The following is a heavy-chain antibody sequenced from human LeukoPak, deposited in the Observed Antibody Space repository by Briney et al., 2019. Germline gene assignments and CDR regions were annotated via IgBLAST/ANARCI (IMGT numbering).Heavy chain of an antibody. D-gene: IGHD6-13*01. V-gene: IGHV3-9*03. CDR1: GFTFDDYA. J-gene: IGHJ4*02. Sequence: GGSLRLSCAASGFTFDDYAMHWVRQAPGRGLEWVSGISWNSGSIGYADSVKGRFTISRDNAKNSLYLQMNSLRAEDMALYYCAKGIAAAVYTYYFDYWGQGTLVTVSS. CDR3: AKGIAAAVYTYYFDY. CDR2: ISWNSGSI.